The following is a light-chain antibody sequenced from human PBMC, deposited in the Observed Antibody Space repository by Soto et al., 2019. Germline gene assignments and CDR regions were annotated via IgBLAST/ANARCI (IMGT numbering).Light chain of an antibody. CDR2: KAS. V-gene: IGKV1-5*03. CDR1: QSIGNW. CDR3: QQYNSYV. Sequence: DVPMTQTPSSLSASVGDRVILTCRASQSIGNWLAGYQQKPGKAPKLLIYKASSLESGVPTRFSGSGSGTDFTLTISSLQPEDFATYYCQQYNSYVFGPGTKVDIK. J-gene: IGKJ3*01.